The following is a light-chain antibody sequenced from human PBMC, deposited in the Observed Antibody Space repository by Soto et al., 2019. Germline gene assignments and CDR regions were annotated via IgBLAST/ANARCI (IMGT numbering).Light chain of an antibody. V-gene: IGLV2-14*01. CDR1: SSDVGGHNH. CDR3: NSYTSSSTHV. J-gene: IGLJ1*01. Sequence: QSALTRPASVSGSPGQSITISCTGSSSDVGGHNHVSWYQQHPGKAPKLIIYEVGHRPSGVSDRFSGSKSGNTASLTISGFQAEDEADYYCNSYTSSSTHVFGTGTKLTVL. CDR2: EVG.